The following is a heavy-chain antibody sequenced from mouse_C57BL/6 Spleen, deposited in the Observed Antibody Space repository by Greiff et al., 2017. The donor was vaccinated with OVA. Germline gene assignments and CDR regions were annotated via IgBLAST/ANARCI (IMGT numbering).Heavy chain of an antibody. V-gene: IGHV14-2*01. CDR1: GFNITDYY. D-gene: IGHD1-1*01. J-gene: IGHJ1*03. CDR2: IDPEDGET. Sequence: VQLQQSGAELVKPGASVKLSCTASGFNITDYYMHWVKQRTEQGLEWIGRIDPEDGETKYAPKFQGKATITADTSSNTAYLQLSSLTSEDTAVDYCARDYGRTYWYCDVWGTGTTVTGSS. CDR3: ARDYGRTYWYCDV.